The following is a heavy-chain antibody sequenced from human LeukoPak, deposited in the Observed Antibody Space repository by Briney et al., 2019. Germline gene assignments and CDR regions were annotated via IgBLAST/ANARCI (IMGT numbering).Heavy chain of an antibody. Sequence: SETLSLTCTVSGGSISSYYWSWIRQPAGKGLEWIGRIYTSGSTNYNPSLKSRVTMSVDTSKNQFSLKLSSVTAADTAVYYCARDRYYGSGSPLDYWGQGTLVTVSS. D-gene: IGHD3-10*01. CDR3: ARDRYYGSGSPLDY. CDR1: GGSISSYY. CDR2: IYTSGST. V-gene: IGHV4-4*07. J-gene: IGHJ4*02.